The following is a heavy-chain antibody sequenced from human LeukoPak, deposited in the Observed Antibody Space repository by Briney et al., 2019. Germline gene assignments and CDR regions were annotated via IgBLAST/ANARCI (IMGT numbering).Heavy chain of an antibody. CDR2: ISSSSSYI. D-gene: IGHD3-3*01. V-gene: IGHV3-21*01. Sequence: GGSLRLSCAASEFTFSSYSMNWVRQAPGKGLEWVSSISSSSSYIYYANSVKGRFTISRDNAKNSLYLQMNSLRAEDTAVYYCARERVKYITIFGVVNLTLYYYYGMDVWGQGTTVTVSS. CDR1: EFTFSSYS. CDR3: ARERVKYITIFGVVNLTLYYYYGMDV. J-gene: IGHJ6*02.